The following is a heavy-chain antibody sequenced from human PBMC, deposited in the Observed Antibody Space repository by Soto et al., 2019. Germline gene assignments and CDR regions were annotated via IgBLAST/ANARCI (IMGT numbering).Heavy chain of an antibody. Sequence: SETLSLTCAVYGGSFSGYYWSWIRQPPGKGLEWIGEINHSGSTNYNPSLKSRVTISVDTSKNQFSLKLSSVTAADTAVYYCARGGSGSSNDYYYYYYMDVWGKGTTVTVSS. CDR2: INHSGST. CDR1: GGSFSGYY. V-gene: IGHV4-34*01. CDR3: ARGGSGSSNDYYYYYYMDV. D-gene: IGHD3-10*01. J-gene: IGHJ6*03.